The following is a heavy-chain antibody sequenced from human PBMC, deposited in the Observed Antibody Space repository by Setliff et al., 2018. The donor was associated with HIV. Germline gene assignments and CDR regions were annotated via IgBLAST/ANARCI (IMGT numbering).Heavy chain of an antibody. CDR2: IHTSGST. CDR1: GGSINRGNYY. V-gene: IGHV4-61*09. D-gene: IGHD3-10*01. CDR3: ARVGYHGSGRYSFDY. J-gene: IGHJ4*02. Sequence: ASETLSLTCSVSGGSINRGNYYWTWIRQSAGKGLEWIGHIHTSGSTKYNPSLKSRVTISADTSKNQFSLNLSSVTAAETAVYYCARVGYHGSGRYSFDYWGQGTLVTVSS.